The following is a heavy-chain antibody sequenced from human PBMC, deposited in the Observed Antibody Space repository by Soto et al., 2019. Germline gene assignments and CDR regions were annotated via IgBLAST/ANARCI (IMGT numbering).Heavy chain of an antibody. CDR1: GYTFTDYG. J-gene: IGHJ4*02. CDR3: ARWSTGRLGY. Sequence: ASVKVSCKTSGYTFTDYGVSWVRQAPGQGLEWMGWISGYNGNTNYAQKFQGRVTITRDTSASTAYMELSSLRSEDTAVYYCARWSTGRLGYWGQGTLVTVSS. V-gene: IGHV1-18*01. D-gene: IGHD1-26*01. CDR2: ISGYNGNT.